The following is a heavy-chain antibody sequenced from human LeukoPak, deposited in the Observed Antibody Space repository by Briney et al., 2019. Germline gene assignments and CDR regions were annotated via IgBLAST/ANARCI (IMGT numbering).Heavy chain of an antibody. CDR1: GFTFNTYD. Sequence: PGGSLRLSCAASGFTFNTYDMTWVRQAPGKGLEWVSAISAGGHDTYYTDSVKGRFTISRDNSKNTLYLHMNNLRADDTAIFYCAKGTLTGYFIGNWGQGAPVTVSS. J-gene: IGHJ4*02. V-gene: IGHV3-23*01. CDR2: ISAGGHDT. D-gene: IGHD3-9*01. CDR3: AKGTLTGYFIGN.